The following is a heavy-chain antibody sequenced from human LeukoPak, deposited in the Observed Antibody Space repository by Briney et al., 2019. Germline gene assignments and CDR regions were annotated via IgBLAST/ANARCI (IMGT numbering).Heavy chain of an antibody. CDR1: GYTFTSYY. Sequence: ASVKVSCKASGYTFTSYYMHWVRQAPGQGLEWMGIINPSGGSTSYAQKFQGRVTMTRDTSTSTVYMELSSLRSEDTAVYYCARASRTNYYDSSGPYTWFAPWGQGTLVTVSS. V-gene: IGHV1-46*01. D-gene: IGHD3-22*01. CDR3: ARASRTNYYDSSGPYTWFAP. CDR2: INPSGGST. J-gene: IGHJ5*02.